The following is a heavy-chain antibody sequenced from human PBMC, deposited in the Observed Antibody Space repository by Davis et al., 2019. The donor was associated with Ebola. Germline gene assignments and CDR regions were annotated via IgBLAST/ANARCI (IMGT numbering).Heavy chain of an antibody. CDR1: GYTFTSYD. J-gene: IGHJ4*02. V-gene: IGHV1-8*01. CDR2: IIPILGIA. D-gene: IGHD4-23*01. CDR3: ARGQQLTPDY. Sequence: ASVKVSCKASGYTFTSYDINWVRQATGQGLEWMGRIIPILGIANYAQKFQGRVSMTRNTSISTAYMELSSLRSEDTAVYYCARGQQLTPDYWGQGTLVTVSS.